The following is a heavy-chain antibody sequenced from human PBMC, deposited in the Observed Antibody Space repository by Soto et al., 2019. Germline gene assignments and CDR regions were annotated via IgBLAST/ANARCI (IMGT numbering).Heavy chain of an antibody. CDR2: INPNSGGT. CDR3: ARDSPNSYDSSDYPFDI. V-gene: IGHV1-2*04. J-gene: IGHJ3*02. Sequence: AAVKVSCKASGYTFTGYYMHWVRQAPGQGLEWMGWINPNSGGTNYAQKFQGWVTMTRDTSISTAYMELSRLRSDDTAVYYCARDSPNSYDSSDYPFDIWGQGKMVTVSS. D-gene: IGHD3-22*01. CDR1: GYTFTGYY.